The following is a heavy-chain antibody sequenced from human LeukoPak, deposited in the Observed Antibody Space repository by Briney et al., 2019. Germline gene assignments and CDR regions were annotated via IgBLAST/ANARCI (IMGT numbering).Heavy chain of an antibody. CDR1: EVTVTNNY. Sequence: GGSLRLSCAASEVTVTNNYMSWVRQAPGKGLQWVSVIYPGGNIYYADSVKGRFTISSDSSKNTVHLQMNSLRAEDTAVYHCAKELRTGFPTYYFDYWGQGILVTVSS. CDR3: AKELRTGFPTYYFDY. J-gene: IGHJ4*02. D-gene: IGHD2-8*02. V-gene: IGHV3-53*01. CDR2: IYPGGNI.